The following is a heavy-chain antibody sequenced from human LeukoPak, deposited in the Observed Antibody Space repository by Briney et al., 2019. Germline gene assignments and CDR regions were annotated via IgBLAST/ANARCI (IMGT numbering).Heavy chain of an antibody. CDR3: ARARITETRYYYYGMDV. Sequence: PGGSLRLSCAASGFTFSSYEMNWVRQAPGKGLEWVSYISSSGSTIYYADSVKGRFTIARDNAKNSLYLQMNSLRAGDTAVYYCARARITETRYYYYGMDVWGQGTTVTVSS. CDR1: GFTFSSYE. CDR2: ISSSGSTI. D-gene: IGHD3-10*01. V-gene: IGHV3-48*03. J-gene: IGHJ6*02.